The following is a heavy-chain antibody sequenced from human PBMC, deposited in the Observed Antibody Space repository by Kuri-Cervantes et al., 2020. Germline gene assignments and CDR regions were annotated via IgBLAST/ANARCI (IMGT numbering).Heavy chain of an antibody. J-gene: IGHJ4*02. V-gene: IGHV3-30*03. CDR1: GFTFSSYG. CDR2: ISYDGSNK. Sequence: GGSLRLSCAASGFTFSSYGMHWVRQAPGKGLEWVAVISYDGSNKYYADSVKGRFTISRDNSKNTLYLQMNGLRDEDTAVYYCARDRTDGDSSGYQRFDYWGRGTLVTVSS. CDR3: ARDRTDGDSSGYQRFDY. D-gene: IGHD3-22*01.